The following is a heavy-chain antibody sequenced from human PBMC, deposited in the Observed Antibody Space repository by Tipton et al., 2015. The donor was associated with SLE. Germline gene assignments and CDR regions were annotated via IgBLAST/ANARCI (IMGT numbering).Heavy chain of an antibody. CDR3: ARRSDDYSNWFDP. CDR2: IYYSGTT. J-gene: IGHJ5*02. Sequence: TLSLTCTVSGGSISSGSYYWGWIRQPPGKGLEWIGSIYYSGTTYYNPSLKSRLTISVETSKNQFSLKLNSVTAADTAVYYCARRSDDYSNWFDPWGQGTQVTVSS. CDR1: GGSISSGSYY. V-gene: IGHV4-39*07. D-gene: IGHD4-11*01.